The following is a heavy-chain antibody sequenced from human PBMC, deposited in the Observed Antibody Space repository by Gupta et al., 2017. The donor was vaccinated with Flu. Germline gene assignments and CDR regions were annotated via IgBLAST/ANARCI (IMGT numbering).Heavy chain of an antibody. V-gene: IGHV3-33*01. CDR2: IWYDGSNK. CDR1: GFTFSSYG. D-gene: IGHD5-24*01. J-gene: IGHJ4*02. CDR3: ARGGPRGMATIWGDY. Sequence: QVQLVESGGGVVQPGRSLRLSCAASGFTFSSYGMHWVRQAPGKGLEWVAVIWYDGSNKYYADSVKGRFTISRDNSKNTLYLQMNSLRAEDTAVYYCARGGPRGMATIWGDYWGQGTLVTVSS.